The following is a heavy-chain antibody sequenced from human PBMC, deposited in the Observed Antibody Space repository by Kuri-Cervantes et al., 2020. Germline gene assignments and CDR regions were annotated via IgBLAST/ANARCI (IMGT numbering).Heavy chain of an antibody. V-gene: IGHV3-74*01. J-gene: IGHJ4*02. Sequence: GESLKISCAASGFTFSSYWMHWVRQAPGKGLVWVSRINSDGSSTSYADSVKGRFTISRDNAKNSLYLQMNSLRAEDTAVYYCAKEGDGWGQGTLVTVSS. CDR3: AKEGDG. D-gene: IGHD3-16*01. CDR2: INSDGSST. CDR1: GFTFSSYW.